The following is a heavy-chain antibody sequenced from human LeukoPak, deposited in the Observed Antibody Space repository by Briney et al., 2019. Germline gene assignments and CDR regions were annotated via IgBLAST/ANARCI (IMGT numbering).Heavy chain of an antibody. J-gene: IGHJ5*02. V-gene: IGHV5-51*01. Sequence: GASLKISCKGSGYTFTSYWIGWVRQMRGKGLEWMGIIYPGDSDTSYSPSFQGQATISADKSISTAYLQWSSLKASDTAMYYCARASTLYSSSWYWFDPWGQGTLVTVSS. D-gene: IGHD6-13*01. CDR3: ARASTLYSSSWYWFDP. CDR1: GYTFTSYW. CDR2: IYPGDSDT.